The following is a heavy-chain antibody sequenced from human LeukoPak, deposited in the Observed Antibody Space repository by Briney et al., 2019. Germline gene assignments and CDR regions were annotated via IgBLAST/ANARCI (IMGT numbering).Heavy chain of an antibody. CDR1: GYSFTDYW. CDR2: IYPGDSDT. V-gene: IGHV5-51*01. D-gene: IGHD4-23*01. Sequence: GESLKISCKASGYSFTDYWIVWVRQMPGKGLEWMGVIYPGDSDTRYSPSLDGQVTISADKSVSTTYLQWSSLQASDTAMYYCARPSSLYGGTSEDYWGQGTLVTVSS. J-gene: IGHJ4*02. CDR3: ARPSSLYGGTSEDY.